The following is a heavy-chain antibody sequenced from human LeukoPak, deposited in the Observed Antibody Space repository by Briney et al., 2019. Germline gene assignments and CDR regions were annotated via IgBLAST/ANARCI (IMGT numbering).Heavy chain of an antibody. Sequence: GGSLRLSCAASGFTFSSYAMSWVRQAPGKGLEWVSAISGSGGSTYYADSVKGRFTISRDNSKNTLYLQMNSLRAEDTAVYYCAKGVTMVRGVISFNAFDIWGQGTMVTVSS. V-gene: IGHV3-23*01. D-gene: IGHD3-10*01. CDR1: GFTFSSYA. J-gene: IGHJ3*02. CDR3: AKGVTMVRGVISFNAFDI. CDR2: ISGSGGST.